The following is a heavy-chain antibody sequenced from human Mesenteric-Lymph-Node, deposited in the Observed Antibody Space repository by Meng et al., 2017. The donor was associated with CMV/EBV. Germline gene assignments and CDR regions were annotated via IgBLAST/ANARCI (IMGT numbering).Heavy chain of an antibody. J-gene: IGHJ6*02. CDR3: VKASGGDYYYHYGMDV. CDR1: GYTFTDYF. Sequence: ASVKVSCKASGYTFTDYFTHWVRQAPGQGLEWMGWINVNSGNINSIQKFQGRVTMTRDTSSSTAYMELSRLTYDDTAVYYCVKASGGDYYYHYGMDVWGQGTTVTVSS. V-gene: IGHV1-2*02. D-gene: IGHD4-17*01. CDR2: INVNSGNI.